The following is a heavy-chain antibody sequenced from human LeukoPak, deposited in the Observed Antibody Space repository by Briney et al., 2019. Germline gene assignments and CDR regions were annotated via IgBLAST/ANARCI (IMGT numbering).Heavy chain of an antibody. Sequence: SETLSLTCTVSGGSISGSSYYWAWIRQPPGKGLEWIGSGFYSGSAYYNPSLKSRLTISVDTSKNQFSLDLSSVTAADTAVYYCARLRGAMTPVTSDFDYWGQGTLVTVSS. CDR3: ARLRGAMTPVTSDFDY. CDR2: GFYSGSA. J-gene: IGHJ4*02. V-gene: IGHV4-39*01. CDR1: GGSISGSSYY. D-gene: IGHD4-17*01.